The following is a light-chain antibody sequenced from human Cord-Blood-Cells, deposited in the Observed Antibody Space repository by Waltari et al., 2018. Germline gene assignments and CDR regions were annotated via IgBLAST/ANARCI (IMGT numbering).Light chain of an antibody. Sequence: EIVLTQSPATLSLSPGERATLSCRASQSVSSYLAWYQHKPGQAPRLLIYDASNRATGIPARFSGSVSGTDFTLTISSLEPEDFAVYYCQQRSNWPPWTFGQGTKVEIK. CDR1: QSVSSY. V-gene: IGKV3-11*01. CDR3: QQRSNWPPWT. CDR2: DAS. J-gene: IGKJ1*01.